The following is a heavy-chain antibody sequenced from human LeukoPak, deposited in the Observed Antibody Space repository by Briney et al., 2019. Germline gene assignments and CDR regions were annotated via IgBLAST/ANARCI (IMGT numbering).Heavy chain of an antibody. CDR1: GYTFTSYY. CDR3: ARVIGDSSGYYPNYYYCMDV. CDR2: INPSGGST. J-gene: IGHJ6*03. D-gene: IGHD3-22*01. V-gene: IGHV1-46*01. Sequence: ASVKVSCKASGYTFTSYYMHWVRQAPGQGLEWMGIINPSGGSTSYAQKFQGRVTMTRDMSTSTVYMELSSLRSEDTAVYYCARVIGDSSGYYPNYYYCMDVWGKGTTVTISS.